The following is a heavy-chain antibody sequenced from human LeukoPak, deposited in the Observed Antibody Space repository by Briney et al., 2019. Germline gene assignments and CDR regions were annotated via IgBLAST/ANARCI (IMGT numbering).Heavy chain of an antibody. V-gene: IGHV3-30*18. CDR3: AKGGIPDDP. CDR1: GFSFSSYG. J-gene: IGHJ5*02. D-gene: IGHD2-21*01. Sequence: PGRSLRLSCAASGFSFSSYGMHLVRQAPGKGLEWVAVISYDGSNKYHADSVKGRFTISRDNSKNTLYLQMNSLRVEDTAVYCCAKGGIPDDPWGQGTLVTVSS. CDR2: ISYDGSNK.